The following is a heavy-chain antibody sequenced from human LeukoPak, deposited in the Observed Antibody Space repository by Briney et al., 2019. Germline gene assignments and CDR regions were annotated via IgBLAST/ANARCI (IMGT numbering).Heavy chain of an antibody. CDR2: ISNYDSSI. J-gene: IGHJ1*01. D-gene: IGHD1-26*01. V-gene: IGHV3-11*01. Sequence: GGSLRLSCAASGFTFSDYYMSWIRQAPGKGLEWVSYISNYDSSIYYADSVKGRFTISRDNANKSVFLQMNSLRAEDTAVYYCTSHVGGTARAWGYFQYWGQGTLVTVSS. CDR1: GFTFSDYY. CDR3: TSHVGGTARAWGYFQY.